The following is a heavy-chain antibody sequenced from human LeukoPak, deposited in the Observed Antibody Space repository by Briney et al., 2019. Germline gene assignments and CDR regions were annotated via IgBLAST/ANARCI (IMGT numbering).Heavy chain of an antibody. V-gene: IGHV1-18*01. Sequence: GASVKVSCKASGYTFTSYGTSWVRQAPGQGLEWMGWISAYNGNTNYAQKLQGRVTMTTDTSTSTAYMELRSLRSDDTAVYYCARSRDVVVPAAIIGALVIDYWGQGTLVTVSS. CDR2: ISAYNGNT. CDR3: ARSRDVVVPAAIIGALVIDY. J-gene: IGHJ4*02. D-gene: IGHD2-2*02. CDR1: GYTFTSYG.